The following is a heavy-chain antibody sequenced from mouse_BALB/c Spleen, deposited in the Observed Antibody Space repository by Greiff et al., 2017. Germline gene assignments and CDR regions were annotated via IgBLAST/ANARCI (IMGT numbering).Heavy chain of an antibody. CDR2: INPSNGGT. D-gene: IGHD2-3*01. J-gene: IGHJ3*01. V-gene: IGHV1S81*02. Sequence: QVQLQQSGAELVKPGASVKLSCKASGYTFTSYYMYWVKQRPGQGLEWIGEINPSNGGTNFNEKFKSKATLTVDKSSSTAYMQLSSLTSEDSAVYYCTRGYSGALAYWGAGRLGTVSA. CDR3: TRGYSGALAY. CDR1: GYTFTSYY.